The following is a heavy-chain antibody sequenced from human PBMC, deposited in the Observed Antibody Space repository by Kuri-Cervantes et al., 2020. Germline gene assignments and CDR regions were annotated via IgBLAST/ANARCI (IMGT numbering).Heavy chain of an antibody. D-gene: IGHD6-6*01. J-gene: IGHJ6*03. CDR3: TRDYRSSSHYYYYYMDV. Sequence: GGSLRLSCAASGFTFSSYAMSWVRQAPGMGLEWVGFIRSKGFGGTTEYAASVKGRFTISRDDSKNIAYLQISNLKTEDTAVYYCTRDYRSSSHYYYYYMDVWGKGTTVTVSS. V-gene: IGHV3-49*04. CDR2: IRSKGFGGTT. CDR1: GFTFSSYA.